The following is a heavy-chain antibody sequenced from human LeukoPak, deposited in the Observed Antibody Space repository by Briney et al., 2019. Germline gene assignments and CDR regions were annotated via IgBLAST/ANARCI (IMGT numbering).Heavy chain of an antibody. D-gene: IGHD2-15*01. V-gene: IGHV1-2*02. CDR3: ARNIVVVVAATWFDP. Sequence: WASVKVSCKASGYTFTGYYMHWVRQAPGQGLEWMGWINPNSGGTNYAQKFQGGVTMTRDTSISTAYMELSRLRSDDTAVYYCARNIVVVVAATWFDPWGQGTLVTVSS. J-gene: IGHJ5*02. CDR1: GYTFTGYY. CDR2: INPNSGGT.